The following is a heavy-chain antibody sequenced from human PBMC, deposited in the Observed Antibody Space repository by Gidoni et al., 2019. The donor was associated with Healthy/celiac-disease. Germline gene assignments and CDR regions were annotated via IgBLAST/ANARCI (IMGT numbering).Heavy chain of an antibody. CDR1: GYTFTSYG. CDR2: ISAYNGNT. D-gene: IGHD3-22*01. V-gene: IGHV1-18*01. CDR3: ARDLITMIASPYYYYYGMDV. Sequence: QVQLVQSGAEVKKPGASVKVSCKASGYTFTSYGISWVRQAPGQGLEWMGWISAYNGNTNYAQKLQGRVTMTTDTSTSTAYMELRSLRSDDTAVYYCARDLITMIASPYYYYYGMDVWGQGTTVTVSS. J-gene: IGHJ6*02.